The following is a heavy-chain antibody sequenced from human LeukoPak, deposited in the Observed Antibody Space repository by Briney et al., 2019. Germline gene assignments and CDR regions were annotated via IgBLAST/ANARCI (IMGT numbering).Heavy chain of an antibody. V-gene: IGHV7-4-1*02. CDR3: ARVGGTYSSSWYGAYAFDI. J-gene: IGHJ3*02. D-gene: IGHD6-13*01. CDR2: INTNTGNP. Sequence: GASVKFSCKASGYTFTSYAMNCVRQAPGQGLEWMGWINTNTGNPTYAQGFTGRFVFSLDTSVSTAYLQISSLKAEDTAVYYCARVGGTYSSSWYGAYAFDIWGQGKMVTVSS. CDR1: GYTFTSYA.